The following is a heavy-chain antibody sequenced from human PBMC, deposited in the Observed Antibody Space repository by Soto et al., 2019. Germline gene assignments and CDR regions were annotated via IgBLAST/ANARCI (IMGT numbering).Heavy chain of an antibody. CDR3: ARLSEESSSSNYYYSYMDV. CDR2: MNPQTGNT. D-gene: IGHD6-6*01. J-gene: IGHJ6*03. Sequence: QVQLVQSGSEGKEPGASMKISCQASGYTFTRYYITWVRQATGQGLEWMGWMNPQTGNTAYAEKFQGRVTMTRSTSINTAYMELSALRSEDTAVYYCARLSEESSSSNYYYSYMDVWGKGSTVTVSS. CDR1: GYTFTRYY. V-gene: IGHV1-8*01.